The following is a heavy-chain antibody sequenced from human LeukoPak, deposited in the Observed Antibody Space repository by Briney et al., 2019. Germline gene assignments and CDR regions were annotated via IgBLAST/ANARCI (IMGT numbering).Heavy chain of an antibody. CDR1: GFAFSIYR. V-gene: IGHV3-15*01. J-gene: IGHJ4*02. CDR2: IKSKTDGGTT. CDR3: TTVGYSSGWPFDY. Sequence: PGGSLRLSCEASGFAFSIYRMNWVRQAPGKGLEWVGRIKSKTDGGTTDYAAPVKGRFTISRDDSKNTLYLQMNSLKTEDTAVYYCTTVGYSSGWPFDYWGQGTLVTVSS. D-gene: IGHD6-19*01.